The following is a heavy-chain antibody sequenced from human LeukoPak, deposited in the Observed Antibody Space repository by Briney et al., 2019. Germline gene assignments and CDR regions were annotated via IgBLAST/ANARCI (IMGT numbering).Heavy chain of an antibody. D-gene: IGHD5/OR15-5a*01. CDR3: ARDKGLPRAFDI. V-gene: IGHV4-59*01. Sequence: ASETLSLTCTVSGGSISSFYWSWIRQPPGKGLEYIGYISYSETTSYNPSLKSRVTISVDTSKNQFSLKLTSVTAADTAVYYCARDKGLPRAFDIWGQGTMVTVSS. CDR1: GGSISSFY. J-gene: IGHJ3*02. CDR2: ISYSETT.